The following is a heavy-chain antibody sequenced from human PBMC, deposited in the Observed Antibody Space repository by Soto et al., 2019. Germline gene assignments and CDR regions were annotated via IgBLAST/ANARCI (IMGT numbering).Heavy chain of an antibody. J-gene: IGHJ6*02. CDR1: GFTFSSYE. CDR3: ARLGGYCSGGSCYRAAIYYYYGMDV. Sequence: GSLRLSCAASGFTFSSYEMNWVRQAPGKGLEWVSYISSSGSTIYYADSVKGRFTISRDNAKNSLYLQMNSLRAEDTAVYYCARLGGYCSGGSCYRAAIYYYYGMDVWGQGTTVTVSS. D-gene: IGHD2-15*01. CDR2: ISSSGSTI. V-gene: IGHV3-48*03.